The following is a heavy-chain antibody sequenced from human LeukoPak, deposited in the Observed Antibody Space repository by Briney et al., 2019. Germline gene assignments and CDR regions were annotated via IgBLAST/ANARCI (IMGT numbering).Heavy chain of an antibody. CDR3: AKDTSRHVWGNYRLNPSLDY. Sequence: GGSLRLSCAASGSTFSSYGIHWVRQAPGKGLEWVAFIRYDGNNKYYADSVKGRFTISRDNSKNTLYLQMNSLRAEDTALYYCAKDTSRHVWGNYRLNPSLDYWGQGTLVTVSS. CDR2: IRYDGNNK. J-gene: IGHJ4*02. V-gene: IGHV3-30*02. D-gene: IGHD3-16*02. CDR1: GSTFSSYG.